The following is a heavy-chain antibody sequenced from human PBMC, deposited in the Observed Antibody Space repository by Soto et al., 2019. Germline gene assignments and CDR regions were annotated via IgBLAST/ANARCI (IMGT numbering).Heavy chain of an antibody. Sequence: GGSLRLSCAASGFTFSSYSMNWVRQAPGKGLEWVSSISSSSSYIYYADSVKGRFTISRDNAKNSLYLQMNSLRAEDTAVYYCARGISFDAFDIWGQGTMGTVSS. CDR1: GFTFSSYS. CDR3: ARGISFDAFDI. J-gene: IGHJ3*02. CDR2: ISSSSSYI. V-gene: IGHV3-21*01.